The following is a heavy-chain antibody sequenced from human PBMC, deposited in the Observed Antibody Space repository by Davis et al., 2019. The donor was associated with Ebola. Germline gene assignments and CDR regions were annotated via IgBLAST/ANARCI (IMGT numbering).Heavy chain of an antibody. CDR1: GFSLSTSGMC. CDR2: IDWDDDK. V-gene: IGHV2-70*11. CDR3: ARMDGSGNWFDP. Sequence: SGPTLVNPTQTLTLTCTFSGFSLSTSGMCVSWIRQPPGKALEWLARIDWDDDKYYSTSLKTRLTISKDTSKNQVVLTMTNMDPVDTATYYCARMDGSGNWFDPWGQGTLVTVSS. J-gene: IGHJ5*02. D-gene: IGHD3-10*01.